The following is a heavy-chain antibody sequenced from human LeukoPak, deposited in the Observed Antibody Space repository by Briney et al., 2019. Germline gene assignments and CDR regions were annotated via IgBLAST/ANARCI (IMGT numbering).Heavy chain of an antibody. D-gene: IGHD2-15*01. J-gene: IGHJ4*02. CDR2: IKQDGSEK. CDR1: GFTFSSYW. CDR3: AREDIVVVRPYYFDY. V-gene: IGHV3-7*01. Sequence: GGSLRLSCAASGFTFSSYWMSWVRQAPGKGLEWVANIKQDGSEKYYVDSVKGRFTISRDNAKNSLFLQMNSLRVEDTAVYYCAREDIVVVRPYYFDYWGQGTLVTVPS.